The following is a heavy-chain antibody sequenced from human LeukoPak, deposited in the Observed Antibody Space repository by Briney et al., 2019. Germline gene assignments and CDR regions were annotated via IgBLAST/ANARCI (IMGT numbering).Heavy chain of an antibody. CDR2: INPSGGST. J-gene: IGHJ4*02. Sequence: ASVKVSCKASGYTFTSYYMHWVRQAPGQGLEWMGIINPSGGSTSYAQKFQGRVTMTRDTSTSTVYMELSSLRSEDTAVYYCAKVFPPPSEGDSALVWGQEPLVTVSS. D-gene: IGHD2-21*02. CDR3: AKVFPPPSEGDSALV. CDR1: GYTFTSYY. V-gene: IGHV1-46*03.